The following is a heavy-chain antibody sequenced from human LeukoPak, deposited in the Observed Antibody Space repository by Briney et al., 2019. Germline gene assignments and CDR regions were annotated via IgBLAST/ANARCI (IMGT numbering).Heavy chain of an antibody. V-gene: IGHV1-2*02. D-gene: IGHD3-3*01. Sequence: ASVKVSCKASGYTFTGYYMHWVRQAPGQGLKWMGWINPNSGGTNYAQKFQGRVTMTRDTSISTAYMELSRLRSDDTAVYYCARVTGVVIISDYWGQGTLVTVSS. CDR2: INPNSGGT. J-gene: IGHJ4*02. CDR1: GYTFTGYY. CDR3: ARVTGVVIISDY.